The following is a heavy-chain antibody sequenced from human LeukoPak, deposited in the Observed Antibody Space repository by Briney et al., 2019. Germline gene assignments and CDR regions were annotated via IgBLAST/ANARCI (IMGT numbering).Heavy chain of an antibody. CDR3: AREYYYDSSGHPDY. CDR1: GFTFSNHG. V-gene: IGHV3-23*01. CDR2: VSPPGGGT. D-gene: IGHD3-22*01. J-gene: IGHJ4*02. Sequence: GGTLRLSCAASGFTFSNHGMNWVRQAPGKGLEWLSGVSPPGGGTYYADSVKGRFTISRDDSKNTLSLQMNSLRAEDTAVYYCAREYYYDSSGHPDYWGQGTLVTVSS.